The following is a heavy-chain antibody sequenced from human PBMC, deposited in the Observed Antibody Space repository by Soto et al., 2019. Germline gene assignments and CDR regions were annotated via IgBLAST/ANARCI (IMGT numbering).Heavy chain of an antibody. CDR2: INHSGST. CDR3: ARGRERFLEWLLSRQLDY. J-gene: IGHJ4*02. V-gene: IGHV4-34*01. D-gene: IGHD3-3*01. CDR1: GGSFIGYY. Sequence: SETLSLTCAVYGGSFIGYYWSWIRQPPGKGLEWIGEINHSGSTNYNPSLKSRVTISVDTSKNQFSLKLSSVTAADTAVYYCARGRERFLEWLLSRQLDYWGQGTLVTVSS.